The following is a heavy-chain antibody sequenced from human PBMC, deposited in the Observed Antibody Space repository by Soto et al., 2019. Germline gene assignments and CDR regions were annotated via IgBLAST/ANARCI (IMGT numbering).Heavy chain of an antibody. CDR3: AKERPRRTSGYFFDD. CDR1: GFTFSTYA. D-gene: IGHD1-1*01. CDR2: VSASGLNT. V-gene: IGHV3-23*01. Sequence: GGSLRLSCAASGFTFSTYAMAWVRQAPGKGLEWVSGVSASGLNTDYADPVKGRFYISRDNSKNTVSLHMNSLRAEDTALYYYAKERPRRTSGYFFDDWGEGTPVSVSP. J-gene: IGHJ4*02.